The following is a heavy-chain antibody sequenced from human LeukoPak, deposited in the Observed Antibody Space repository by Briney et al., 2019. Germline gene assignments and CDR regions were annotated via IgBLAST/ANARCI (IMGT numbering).Heavy chain of an antibody. D-gene: IGHD2/OR15-2a*01. V-gene: IGHV4-39*07. J-gene: IGHJ4*02. CDR3: ARLSTEFDY. CDR2: IYYSGST. CDR1: GGSISSSSYY. Sequence: SETLSLTCTVSGGSISSSSYYWGWIRQPPGKGLEWIGSIYYSGSTYYNPSLKSRVTISVDTSKNQFSLKLSSVTAADTAVYYCARLSTEFDYWGQGTLVTVSS.